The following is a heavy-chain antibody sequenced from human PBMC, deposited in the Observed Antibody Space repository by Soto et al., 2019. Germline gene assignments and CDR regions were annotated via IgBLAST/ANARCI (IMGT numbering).Heavy chain of an antibody. J-gene: IGHJ3*02. CDR1: GFTYSSHG. Sequence: EAQLLESGGELIQPGGSLRLSCAASGFTYSSHGMSWVRQAPGKGLEWIAGLSRGGGRTYYADSVKGRFTISRDNSKNTLDLIMNTLRVEDTALYYCSRDGQYRTDGFDIWGQGTMVPVSS. CDR3: SRDGQYRTDGFDI. CDR2: LSRGGGRT. V-gene: IGHV3-23*01. D-gene: IGHD5-12*01.